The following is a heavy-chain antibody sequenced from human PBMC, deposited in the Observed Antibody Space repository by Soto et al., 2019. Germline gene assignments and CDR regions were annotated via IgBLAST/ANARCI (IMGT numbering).Heavy chain of an antibody. D-gene: IGHD3-10*01. J-gene: IGHJ3*02. Sequence: SETLSLTCAVYGGSFSGYYWSWIRQPPGKGLEWIGEINHSGSTNYNPSLKSRVTISVDTSKNQFSLKLSSVTAADTAVYYCARRSSMVRTQGILMDIWGQGTMVTVSS. CDR1: GGSFSGYY. V-gene: IGHV4-34*01. CDR3: ARRSSMVRTQGILMDI. CDR2: INHSGST.